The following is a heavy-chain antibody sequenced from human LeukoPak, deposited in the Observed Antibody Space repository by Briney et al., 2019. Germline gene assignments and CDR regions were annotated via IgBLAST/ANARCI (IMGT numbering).Heavy chain of an antibody. J-gene: IGHJ6*03. CDR3: AREGTVTIDYYYYYYMDV. CDR1: GYTFTGYY. D-gene: IGHD4-17*01. Sequence: ASVKVSCXASGYTFTGYYMHWVRQAPGQGLEWMGRINPNSGGTNYAQKLQGRVTMTRDTSISTAYMELSRLRSDDTAVYYCAREGTVTIDYYYYYYMDVWGKGATVTVSS. CDR2: INPNSGGT. V-gene: IGHV1-2*06.